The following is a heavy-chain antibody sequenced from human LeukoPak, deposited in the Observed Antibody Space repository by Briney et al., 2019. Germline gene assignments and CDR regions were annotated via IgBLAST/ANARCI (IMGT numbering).Heavy chain of an antibody. CDR1: GFTFSRYG. Sequence: PGRSLRLSRAASGFTFSRYGMHWVRQAPGKGLEWVAIISYDGSNKYYADSVRGRFTISRDNSKNTLYLQMNSLRAEDTAVYYCAKVSSSGWDAHAFDIWGQGTMVTVSS. CDR2: ISYDGSNK. J-gene: IGHJ3*02. D-gene: IGHD6-19*01. V-gene: IGHV3-30*18. CDR3: AKVSSSGWDAHAFDI.